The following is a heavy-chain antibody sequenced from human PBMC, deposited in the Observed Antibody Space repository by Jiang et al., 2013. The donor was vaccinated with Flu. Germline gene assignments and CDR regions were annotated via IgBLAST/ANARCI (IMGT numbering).Heavy chain of an antibody. CDR2: IYYSGST. CDR1: GGSISNYY. CDR3: ARRGVVGAQGLNWFDP. Sequence: GLVKPSETLSLTCTVSGGSISNYYWSWIRXPPGKGLEWIGYIYYSGSTNYNPSLRSRVTISVDTSKNQFSLKLNSVTAADTAVYYCARRGVVGAQGLNWFDPWGQGTLVTVSS. J-gene: IGHJ5*02. D-gene: IGHD1-26*01. V-gene: IGHV4-59*01.